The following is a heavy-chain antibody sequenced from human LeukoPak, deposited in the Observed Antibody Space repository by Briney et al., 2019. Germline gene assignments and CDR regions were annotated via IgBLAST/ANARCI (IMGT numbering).Heavy chain of an antibody. CDR2: ISGTDSGT. CDR1: GFTFDDYG. J-gene: IGHJ4*02. Sequence: PGGSLRLSCAASGFTFDDYGMSWVRQAPGKGLQWVSGISGTDSGTYYTDSVKGRFTISRDNSKNTVYLQIDRLRAEDTAVYYCAKCMSGSGVCLNFDSWGQGILVTVSS. V-gene: IGHV3-23*01. CDR3: AKCMSGSGVCLNFDS. D-gene: IGHD2-21*02.